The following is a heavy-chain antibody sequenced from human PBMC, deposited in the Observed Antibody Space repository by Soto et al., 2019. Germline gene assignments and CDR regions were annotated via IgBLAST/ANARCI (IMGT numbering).Heavy chain of an antibody. D-gene: IGHD2-15*01. CDR1: GYTFTSYY. CDR2: INPSGGST. Sequence: ASVKVSCKASGYTFTSYYMHWVRQAPGQGLEWMGIINPSGGSTSYAQKFQGRVTMTRDTSTSTVYMELSSLRSEDTAVYYCARADCGGSCYSGLRFDYWGQGTLVTVSS. V-gene: IGHV1-46*03. J-gene: IGHJ4*02. CDR3: ARADCGGSCYSGLRFDY.